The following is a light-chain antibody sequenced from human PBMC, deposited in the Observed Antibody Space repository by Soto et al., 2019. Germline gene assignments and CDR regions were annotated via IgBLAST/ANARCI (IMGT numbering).Light chain of an antibody. CDR3: QQYHSYSYT. V-gene: IGKV1-5*03. CDR1: QSVSSW. J-gene: IGKJ2*01. Sequence: DIQMTQSPSTLSASVGDRVTITCRASQSVSSWLAWYQQKPGKAPKLLVYKASDLESGVPSRFSGSGSGTEFTLTISSLQPDDVATYYCQQYHSYSYTFGQGTKLDIK. CDR2: KAS.